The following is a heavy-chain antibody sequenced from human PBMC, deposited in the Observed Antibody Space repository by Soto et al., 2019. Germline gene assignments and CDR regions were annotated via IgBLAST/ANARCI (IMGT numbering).Heavy chain of an antibody. Sequence: GGSLRLSCSAPGFTFSSYAMSWVRQAPGKGLEWVSAISGSGGSTYYADSVKGRFTISRDNSKNTLYLQMNSLRAEDTAVYYCAKDLVRRITIFGVVKEKSGMAVWGQGTTVTVSS. V-gene: IGHV3-23*01. CDR3: AKDLVRRITIFGVVKEKSGMAV. J-gene: IGHJ6*02. D-gene: IGHD3-3*01. CDR1: GFTFSSYA. CDR2: ISGSGGST.